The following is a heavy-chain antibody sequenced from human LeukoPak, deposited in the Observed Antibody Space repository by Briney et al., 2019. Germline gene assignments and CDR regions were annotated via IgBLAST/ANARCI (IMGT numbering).Heavy chain of an antibody. Sequence: GRSLRLSCAASGFTFSSYAMHWVRQAPGKGLEWVAVISYDGSNKYYADSVKGRFTISRDNSKNTLYLQMNSLRAEDTAVYYCASPPIVGATGDAFDIWGQGTMVTVSS. V-gene: IGHV3-30-3*01. D-gene: IGHD1-26*01. CDR3: ASPPIVGATGDAFDI. CDR1: GFTFSSYA. CDR2: ISYDGSNK. J-gene: IGHJ3*02.